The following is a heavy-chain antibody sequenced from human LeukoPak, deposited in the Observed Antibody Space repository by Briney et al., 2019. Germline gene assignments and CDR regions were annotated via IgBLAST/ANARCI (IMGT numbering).Heavy chain of an antibody. J-gene: IGHJ4*02. Sequence: ASVKVSCKASGYTFNRYAMNWVRQAPGQGLEWMGIINPSGGSTSYAQKFQGRVTMTRDTSTSTVYMELSSLRSEDTAVYYCARVGIQLWLDYWGQGTLVTVSS. V-gene: IGHV1-46*02. CDR1: GYTFNRYA. CDR2: INPSGGST. D-gene: IGHD5-18*01. CDR3: ARVGIQLWLDY.